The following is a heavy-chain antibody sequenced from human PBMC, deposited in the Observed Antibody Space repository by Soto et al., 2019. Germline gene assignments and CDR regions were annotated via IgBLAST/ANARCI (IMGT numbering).Heavy chain of an antibody. V-gene: IGHV3-23*01. Sequence: SCGSLLLSRTASLLSFTAPDLSRFRQDPEKRLEWISAISGSGGSTYYADSVKGRLTISRDNSKNTLYLQMNSLRAEDTAVYYCSKGLYPSYYDSSGYYNWFDPWGQGTLVTVSS. CDR2: ISGSGGST. J-gene: IGHJ5*02. D-gene: IGHD3-22*01. CDR1: LLSFTAPD. CDR3: SKGLYPSYYDSSGYYNWFDP.